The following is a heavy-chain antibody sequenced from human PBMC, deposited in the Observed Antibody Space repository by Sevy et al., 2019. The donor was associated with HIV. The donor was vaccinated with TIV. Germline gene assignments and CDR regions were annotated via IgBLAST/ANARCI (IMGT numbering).Heavy chain of an antibody. J-gene: IGHJ1*01. D-gene: IGHD1-26*01. V-gene: IGHV1-18*01. Sequence: ASVKVSCKASGYTFINYGITWVRQAPGQGLEWMGWISRYNTNYAQKLQGRVTMTTDTSTSTVYMELRSLRSDDTAVYYCARSPSGSQGPGQYFQHWGQGTLVNVSS. CDR3: ARSPSGSQGPGQYFQH. CDR2: ISRYNT. CDR1: GYTFINYG.